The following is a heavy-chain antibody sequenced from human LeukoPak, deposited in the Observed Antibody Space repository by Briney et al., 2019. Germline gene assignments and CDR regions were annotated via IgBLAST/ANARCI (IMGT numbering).Heavy chain of an antibody. CDR3: AKDPGSSWYHAFDI. CDR1: GFTVSSNY. Sequence: GGSLRLSCAASGFTVSSNYMSWVRQAPGKGLEWVSVIYSGGSTYYADSVKGRFTISRDNSKNTLYLQMNSLRAEDTAVYYCAKDPGSSWYHAFDIWGQGTMVTVSS. V-gene: IGHV3-53*01. J-gene: IGHJ3*02. CDR2: IYSGGST. D-gene: IGHD6-13*01.